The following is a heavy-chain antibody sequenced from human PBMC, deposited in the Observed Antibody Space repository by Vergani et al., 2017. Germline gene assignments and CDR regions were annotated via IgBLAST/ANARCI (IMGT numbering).Heavy chain of an antibody. J-gene: IGHJ5*02. CDR3: AREYCSGGSCYTNWFDP. V-gene: IGHV4-59*01. Sequence: QVQLQESGPGLVKPSETLSLTCTVSGGSISSYYWSWIRQPPGKGREWIGYIYYSGSTNSNPSLKSRVTISVDTSKNQFSLKLSCVTAADTAVYYCAREYCSGGSCYTNWFDPWGQGTLVTVYS. CDR1: GGSISSYY. D-gene: IGHD2-15*01. CDR2: IYYSGST.